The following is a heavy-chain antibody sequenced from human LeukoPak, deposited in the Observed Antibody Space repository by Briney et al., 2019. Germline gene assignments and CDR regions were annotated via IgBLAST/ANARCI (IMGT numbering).Heavy chain of an antibody. D-gene: IGHD6-19*01. CDR3: ARGQQWLEAFDY. CDR2: INPNSGVT. V-gene: IGHV1-2*02. Sequence: ASVKVSCKASGYTFTGYYMHWVRQAPGQGLERMGWINPNSGVTHYPQKFQGRVTMTRDTSIRTAYMEVSSLRSDDTAVYYCARGQQWLEAFDYWGLGTLVTVSS. J-gene: IGHJ4*02. CDR1: GYTFTGYY.